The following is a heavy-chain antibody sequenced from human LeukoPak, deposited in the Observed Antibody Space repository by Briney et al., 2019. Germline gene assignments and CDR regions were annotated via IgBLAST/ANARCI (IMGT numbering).Heavy chain of an antibody. CDR1: GGTFSSYA. D-gene: IGHD2-15*01. Sequence: GASVKVSCKASGGTFSSYAISWVRQAPGQGLEWMGGIIPIFGTANYAQKFQGRVTITADESTSTAYMELSSLRSEDTAVYYCARNQEEIVAYYYYGMDVWGQGTTVTVSS. J-gene: IGHJ6*02. CDR3: ARNQEEIVAYYYYGMDV. V-gene: IGHV1-69*13. CDR2: IIPIFGTA.